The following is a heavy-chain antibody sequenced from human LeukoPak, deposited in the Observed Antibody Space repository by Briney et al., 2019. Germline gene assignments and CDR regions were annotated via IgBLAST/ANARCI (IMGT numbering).Heavy chain of an antibody. D-gene: IGHD3-10*01. V-gene: IGHV3-53*01. CDR2: IYSGGST. CDR3: ARTRGYHPSPFDS. Sequence: GGSLRLSCTASGFTVSHYYMTWVRQAPGKGLECVSVIYSGGSTYSADSVKGRFTISRDNSRNMVYLQMSSLRAEDTAVYYCARTRGYHPSPFDSWGQGTLVTVSS. J-gene: IGHJ4*02. CDR1: GFTVSHYY.